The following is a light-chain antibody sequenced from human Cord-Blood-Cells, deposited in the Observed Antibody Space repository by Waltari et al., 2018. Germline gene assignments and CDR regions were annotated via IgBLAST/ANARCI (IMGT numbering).Light chain of an antibody. V-gene: IGLV1-47*01. CDR2: RNN. J-gene: IGLJ2*01. CDR1: SSNIGSNY. CDR3: AAWDDSLSGVV. Sequence: QSVLTQPPSASGTPGQRVTISCSGSSSNIGSNYVYWYQQLPGTTPKHLIDRNNPRPSGCPDRFSGSKSGTSASLAISGLRSEDEADYYCAAWDDSLSGVVFGGGTKLTVL.